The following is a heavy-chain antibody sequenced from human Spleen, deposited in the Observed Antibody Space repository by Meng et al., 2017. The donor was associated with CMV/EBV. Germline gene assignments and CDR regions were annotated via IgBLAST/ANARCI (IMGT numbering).Heavy chain of an antibody. J-gene: IGHJ4*02. Sequence: SETLSLTCTVSGGSVSTGSYYWSWLRQPPGKGLEWIGYISYIGSTNYNPSLKSRVTISVDTSKNQFSLKLSSVTAADTAVYYCARVWGHFDYWGQGTLVTVSS. CDR1: GGSVSTGSYY. CDR2: ISYIGST. V-gene: IGHV4-61*01. D-gene: IGHD1-26*01. CDR3: ARVWGHFDY.